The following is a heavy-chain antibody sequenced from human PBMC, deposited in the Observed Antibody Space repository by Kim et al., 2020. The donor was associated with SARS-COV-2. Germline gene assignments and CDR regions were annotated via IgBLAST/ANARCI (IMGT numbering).Heavy chain of an antibody. Sequence: GGSLRLSCAASGFTFSSYAMSWVRQAPGKGLEWVSAISGSGGSTYYADSVKGRFTISRDNSKNTLYLQMNSRRAEDTAVYYCAIITGYTYYYDSSGYPPDYWGQGTLVTVSS. D-gene: IGHD3-22*01. CDR1: GFTFSSYA. V-gene: IGHV3-23*01. CDR2: ISGSGGST. J-gene: IGHJ4*02. CDR3: AIITGYTYYYDSSGYPPDY.